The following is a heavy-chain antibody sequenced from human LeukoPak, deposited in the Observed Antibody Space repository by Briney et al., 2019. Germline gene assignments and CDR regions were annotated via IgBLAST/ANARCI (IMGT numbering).Heavy chain of an antibody. Sequence: ASVKVSCTASGGTFSSYAISWVRQSPGQGLEWMGWISAYNGNTNYAQKLQGRVTMTTDTSTSTAYMELRSLRSDDTAVYYCARDRGYCSSTSCYYPPYFDYWGQGTLVTVSS. J-gene: IGHJ4*02. D-gene: IGHD2-2*01. CDR1: GGTFSSYA. V-gene: IGHV1-18*01. CDR2: ISAYNGNT. CDR3: ARDRGYCSSTSCYYPPYFDY.